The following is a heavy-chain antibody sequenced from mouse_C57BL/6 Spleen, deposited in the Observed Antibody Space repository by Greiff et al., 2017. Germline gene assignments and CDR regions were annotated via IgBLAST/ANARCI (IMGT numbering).Heavy chain of an antibody. V-gene: IGHV1-55*01. Sequence: QVQLQQSGAELVKPGASVKMSCKASGYTFTSYWITWVKQRPGQGLEWIGDIYPGSGSTNYNEKFKSKATLTVDTSSSTAYMQLSSLTSEDSAVYYGARGIATVVATGYFDYWGQGTTLTVSS. J-gene: IGHJ2*01. D-gene: IGHD1-1*01. CDR3: ARGIATVVATGYFDY. CDR2: IYPGSGST. CDR1: GYTFTSYW.